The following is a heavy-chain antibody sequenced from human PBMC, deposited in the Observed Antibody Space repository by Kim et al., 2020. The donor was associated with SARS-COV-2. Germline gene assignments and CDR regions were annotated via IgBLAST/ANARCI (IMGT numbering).Heavy chain of an antibody. CDR3: AKGVASGGSYFDS. D-gene: IGHD2-15*01. CDR1: GFTFSSYG. J-gene: IGHJ4*02. CDR2: ITGSSSKT. V-gene: IGHV3-23*01. Sequence: GGSLRLSCAASGFTFSSYGMSWVRQAPGKGLERVSGITGSSSKTYYADAVKGRFTISRDNSKNTLYLQMNGLRDEDTAIYYCAKGVASGGSYFDSWGQGILVGVSS.